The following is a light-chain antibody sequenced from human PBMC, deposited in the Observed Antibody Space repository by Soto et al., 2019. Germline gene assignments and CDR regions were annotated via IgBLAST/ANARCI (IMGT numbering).Light chain of an antibody. J-gene: IGKJ1*01. Sequence: IQMTQSPSSLSASIGDRVTITCRASQTISDFLNWYQLKPGKAPKLLIYAASSLQSGVPSRFSGSGSGTDFTLTISRLQPEDFATYTCQQSFSTPRTFGQGTKVDTK. V-gene: IGKV1-39*01. CDR3: QQSFSTPRT. CDR1: QTISDF. CDR2: AAS.